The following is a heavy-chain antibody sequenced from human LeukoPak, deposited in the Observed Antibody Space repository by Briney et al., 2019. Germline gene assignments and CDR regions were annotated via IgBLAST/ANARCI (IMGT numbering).Heavy chain of an antibody. CDR1: GGSISSGSYY. Sequence: SETLSLTCTVSGGSISSGSYYWSWIRQPAGKGLEWIGRIYTSGSTNYNPSLKSRVTISIDTSKNQFSLKLSSVTAADTAVYYCASYSASYYSAFDIWGQGTMVTVSS. D-gene: IGHD1-26*01. J-gene: IGHJ3*02. CDR2: IYTSGST. CDR3: ASYSASYYSAFDI. V-gene: IGHV4-61*02.